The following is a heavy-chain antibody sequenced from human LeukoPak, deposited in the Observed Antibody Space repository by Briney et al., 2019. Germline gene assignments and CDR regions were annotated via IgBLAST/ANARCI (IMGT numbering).Heavy chain of an antibody. Sequence: SQTLSLTCAISGDSVSSNIAAWNWIRQPPSRGLEWLGRTYFRSQWSDDYAVSVKSRISINPDTSKNQFSLQLNSVTPEDTAVYYCAREIASSYAFDIWGQGTVVTVSS. D-gene: IGHD2-21*01. CDR2: TYFRSQWSD. V-gene: IGHV6-1*01. CDR3: AREIASSYAFDI. J-gene: IGHJ3*02. CDR1: GDSVSSNIAA.